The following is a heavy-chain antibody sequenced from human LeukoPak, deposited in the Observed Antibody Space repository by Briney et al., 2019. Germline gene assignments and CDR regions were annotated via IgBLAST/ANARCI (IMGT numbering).Heavy chain of an antibody. CDR3: ARHLRVPNYYGSGSYYKGPAYYYYYYMDV. Sequence: SETLSLTCTVSGGSISSYYWSWIRQPPGKGLEWIGYIYYSGSTNYNPSLKSRVTISVDTSKNQFSLKLSSVTAADTAVYYCARHLRVPNYYGSGSYYKGPAYYYYYYMDVWGKGTTVTISS. J-gene: IGHJ6*03. CDR1: GGSISSYY. D-gene: IGHD3-10*01. V-gene: IGHV4-59*08. CDR2: IYYSGST.